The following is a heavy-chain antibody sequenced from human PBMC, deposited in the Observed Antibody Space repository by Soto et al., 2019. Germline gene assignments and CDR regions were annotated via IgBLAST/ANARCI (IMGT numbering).Heavy chain of an antibody. Sequence: GGSLRHSCAASGFSFSSYGMHWVRQAPGKGLEWVAMISYDGTDEYYADSVKGRFTISRDNSKNAVYLQMNSLRAEDTAVYYCAKQESHWIDHFDYWGQGTLVTAPQ. CDR1: GFSFSSYG. V-gene: IGHV3-30*18. J-gene: IGHJ4*02. D-gene: IGHD1-1*01. CDR2: ISYDGTDE. CDR3: AKQESHWIDHFDY.